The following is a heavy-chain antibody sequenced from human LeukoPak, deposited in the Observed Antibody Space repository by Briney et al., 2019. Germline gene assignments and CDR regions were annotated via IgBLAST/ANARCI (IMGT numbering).Heavy chain of an antibody. J-gene: IGHJ4*02. V-gene: IGHV4-59*01. CDR1: GCSISSYY. Sequence: SETLSLTCTVSGCSISSYYWSWIRQPPGKGLEWIGYIYYSGSTIYNPSLKSRVTISVDTSKNQFSLKLSSVTAADTAVYYCARYGDYVFDLWGQGTLVTVSS. D-gene: IGHD4-17*01. CDR2: IYYSGST. CDR3: ARYGDYVFDL.